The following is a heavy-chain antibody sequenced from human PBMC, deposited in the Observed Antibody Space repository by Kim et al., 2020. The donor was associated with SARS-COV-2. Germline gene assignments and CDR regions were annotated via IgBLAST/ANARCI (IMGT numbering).Heavy chain of an antibody. CDR2: IHHSGST. CDR3: ARGRWSGDTAFDL. Sequence: SETLSLTCTVSGGSISNGDYYWTCIRQHPGKGLELIGHIHHSGSTYYNPSLKSRVSLSVDTSKNQFSLKLTSVTAADTAVYYCARGRWSGDTAFDLWGQGTKVTVSS. V-gene: IGHV4-31*03. D-gene: IGHD3-10*01. CDR1: GGSISNGDYY. J-gene: IGHJ3*01.